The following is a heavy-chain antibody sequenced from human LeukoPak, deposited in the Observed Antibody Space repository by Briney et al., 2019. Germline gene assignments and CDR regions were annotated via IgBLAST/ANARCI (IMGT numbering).Heavy chain of an antibody. CDR1: RGSISSYY. J-gene: IGHJ5*02. CDR3: ARVFSYPLRAPFDP. D-gene: IGHD3-3*01. V-gene: IGHV4-59*01. Sequence: SETLSLTCSVSRGSISSYYWSWIRQPPGKGLEWIGYIFYSGSTNYNPSHKSRVTISVDTPKKQFSLKLSSVTAADTAVYYCARVFSYPLRAPFDPWGQGTLVTVSS. CDR2: IFYSGST.